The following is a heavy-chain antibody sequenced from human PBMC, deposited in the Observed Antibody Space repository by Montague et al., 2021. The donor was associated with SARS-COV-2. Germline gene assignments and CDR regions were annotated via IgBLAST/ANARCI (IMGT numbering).Heavy chain of an antibody. V-gene: IGHV1-69*02. D-gene: IGHD2-2*01. J-gene: IGHJ6*02. CDR2: IMSIFGIP. CDR1: GDTFSTYT. CDR3: ARFCSSGTCSHYYFGMDV. Sequence: SVKVSCKASGDTFSTYTINWVRQAPGQGLEWMGMIMSIFGIPKYAPKFQGRVTITADKSTSTAYMDLSSLRSEDTAVYFCARFCSSGTCSHYYFGMDVWGQGTTVTVS.